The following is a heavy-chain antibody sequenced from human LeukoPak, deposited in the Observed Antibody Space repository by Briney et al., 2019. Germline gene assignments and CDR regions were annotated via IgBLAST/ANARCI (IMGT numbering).Heavy chain of an antibody. CDR2: IKSKIDGGTT. J-gene: IGHJ3*02. Sequence: GGSLRLSCAASGFTFSNAWMSWVRQAPGKGLEWVGRIKSKIDGGTTDYAAPVKGRFTISRDDSKNTLYLQMNSLKTEDTAVYYCTTGGDSIAAAGSDAFDIWGQGTMVTVSS. CDR3: TTGGDSIAAAGSDAFDI. CDR1: GFTFSNAW. V-gene: IGHV3-15*01. D-gene: IGHD6-13*01.